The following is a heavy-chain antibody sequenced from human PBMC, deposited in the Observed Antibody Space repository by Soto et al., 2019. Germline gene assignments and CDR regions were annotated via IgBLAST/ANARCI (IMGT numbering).Heavy chain of an antibody. CDR1: GATYCTSA. CDR2: INPILGTP. D-gene: IGHD5-12*01. V-gene: IGHV1-69*13. J-gene: IGHJ4*02. CDR3: ARGGVDVVATSASDY. Sequence: SVKVSCKASGATYCTSAISWVRQAPGQGLEWMGGINPILGTPDYAHKFQGRVTITADESTSTVYMELGSLRSEDTALYFCARGGVDVVATSASDYWGQGTLVTVSS.